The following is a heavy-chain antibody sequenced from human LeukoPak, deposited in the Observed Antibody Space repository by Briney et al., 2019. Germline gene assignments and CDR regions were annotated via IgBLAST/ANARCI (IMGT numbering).Heavy chain of an antibody. CDR2: INNDGSGT. CDR3: AKIATIFGVVSMDV. D-gene: IGHD3-3*01. Sequence: PGGSLRLSCAASGFTFSSYWMHWVRQAPGKGPVWVSRINNDGSGTTYADSVKGRFTISRDDAKNTLYLQMNSLRAEDTAVYYCAKIATIFGVVSMDVWGKGTTVTVSS. J-gene: IGHJ6*03. V-gene: IGHV3-74*01. CDR1: GFTFSSYW.